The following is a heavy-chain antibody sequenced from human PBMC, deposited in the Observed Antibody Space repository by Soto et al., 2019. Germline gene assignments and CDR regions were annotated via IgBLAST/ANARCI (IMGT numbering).Heavy chain of an antibody. D-gene: IGHD2-8*01. CDR1: GYSFTDYY. Sequence: QVQLVQSGAEVKKPGASVKVSCKASGYSFTDYYVHWVRQAPGQGLEWMGWINPNSGATRYAQKFQGWGTLTRDNSINTGFMEVSRAKFDDTAVYYCARAAQFIYGVCPHWFDPWGQGSLVTGPS. V-gene: IGHV1-2*04. CDR3: ARAAQFIYGVCPHWFDP. CDR2: INPNSGAT. J-gene: IGHJ5*02.